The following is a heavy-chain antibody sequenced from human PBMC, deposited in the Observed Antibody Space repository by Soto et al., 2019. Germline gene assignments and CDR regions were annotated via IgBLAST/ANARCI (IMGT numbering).Heavy chain of an antibody. CDR2: IIPIFGTA. CDR1: GGTFSSYA. D-gene: IGHD3-10*02. CDR3: ARGEADYYVAETAFDY. V-gene: IGHV1-69*06. J-gene: IGHJ4*02. Sequence: QVQLVQSGAEVKKPGSSVKVSCKASGGTFSSYAISWVRQAPGQGLEWMGGIIPIFGTANYAQKFQGRVTITADKSKSTAYMELSSLRSEDTAVYYCARGEADYYVAETAFDYWGQGTLVTVSS.